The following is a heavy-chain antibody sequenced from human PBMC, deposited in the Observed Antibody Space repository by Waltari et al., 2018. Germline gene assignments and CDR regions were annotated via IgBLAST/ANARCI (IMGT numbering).Heavy chain of an antibody. CDR3: ATATVASDAFDI. V-gene: IGHV4-39*07. Sequence: QLQLQESGPGLVKPSETLSLTCTVSGGSISSSSYYWGWIRQPPGKGLEWIGSIYYSGSTYYNPSLKSRVTMTEDTSTDTAYMELSSLRSEDTAVYYCATATVASDAFDIWGQGTMVTVSS. CDR1: GGSISSSSYY. CDR2: IYYSGST. D-gene: IGHD6-19*01. J-gene: IGHJ3*02.